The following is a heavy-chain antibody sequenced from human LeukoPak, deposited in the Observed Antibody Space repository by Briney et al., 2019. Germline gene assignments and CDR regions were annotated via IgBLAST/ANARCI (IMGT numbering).Heavy chain of an antibody. J-gene: IGHJ4*02. Sequence: GGSLRLSCAASGFTFSNYAMTWVRQAPGKGLEWVSSISSRGDNSYYADSVKGRFTISRDNSKNTLCLQMNSLRAEDTAVHYCARRGYFDWLPVDYWGQGTLVTVSS. CDR2: ISSRGDNS. D-gene: IGHD3-9*01. CDR1: GFTFSNYA. CDR3: ARRGYFDWLPVDY. V-gene: IGHV3-23*01.